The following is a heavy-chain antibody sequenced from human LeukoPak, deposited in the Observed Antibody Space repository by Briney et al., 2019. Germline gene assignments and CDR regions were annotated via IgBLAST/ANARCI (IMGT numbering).Heavy chain of an antibody. J-gene: IGHJ4*02. Sequence: TGGSLRLSCAASGFTFSSHAMNWVRQAPGKGLEWVSVISAGGGSTYYADSVKGRFTISRDNSKNTLYLQTNSLRAEDTAIYYCAKASSIAARPLDYWGQGTLVTVSS. V-gene: IGHV3-23*01. CDR3: AKASSIAARPLDY. D-gene: IGHD6-6*01. CDR1: GFTFSSHA. CDR2: ISAGGGST.